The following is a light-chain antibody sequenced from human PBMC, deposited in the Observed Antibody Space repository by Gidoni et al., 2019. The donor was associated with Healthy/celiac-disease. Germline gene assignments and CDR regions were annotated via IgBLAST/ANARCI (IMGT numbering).Light chain of an antibody. J-gene: IGKJ2*01. CDR1: QSVSSY. Sequence: DIVLTQSPATLSLSPGERATLSCGASQSVSSYLAWYQQKPGQAPRLLIYDASNRATGIPARFSGSGSGTDFTLTISSLEPEDFAVYYCQQRSNWPPLYTFGQGTKLEIK. CDR2: DAS. CDR3: QQRSNWPPLYT. V-gene: IGKV3-11*01.